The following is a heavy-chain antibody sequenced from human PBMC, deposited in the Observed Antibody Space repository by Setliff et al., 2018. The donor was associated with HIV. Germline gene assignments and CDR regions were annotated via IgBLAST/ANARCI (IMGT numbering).Heavy chain of an antibody. D-gene: IGHD3-10*01. CDR3: ARRAGSDYFTRFDY. Sequence: PSETLSLTCAVYGGSFSGYYWSRIRQSPGKGLEWIGEIDHSGSTNYNPSLKSRVTILGDTSKNQFSLKLSSVTAADTAVYYCARRAGSDYFTRFDYWGQGTLVTVSS. CDR2: IDHSGST. J-gene: IGHJ4*02. CDR1: GGSFSGYY. V-gene: IGHV4-34*01.